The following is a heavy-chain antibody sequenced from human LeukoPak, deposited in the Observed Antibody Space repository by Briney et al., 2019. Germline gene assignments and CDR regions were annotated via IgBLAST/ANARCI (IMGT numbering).Heavy chain of an antibody. D-gene: IGHD2-15*01. Sequence: SETLSLTCTVSGCSVSCGSYYWSWIRQPPGKGLVWIGYIYYSGSTNYNPSLKSRVTISVDTSKNQFSLKLSSVTAADTAVYYCARDLVPGYCSGGSCYPGDAFDIWGQGTMVTVSS. J-gene: IGHJ3*02. V-gene: IGHV4-61*01. CDR1: GCSVSCGSYY. CDR2: IYYSGST. CDR3: ARDLVPGYCSGGSCYPGDAFDI.